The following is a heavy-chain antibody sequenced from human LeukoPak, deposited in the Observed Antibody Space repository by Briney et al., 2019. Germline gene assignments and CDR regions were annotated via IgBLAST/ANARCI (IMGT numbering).Heavy chain of an antibody. CDR1: GGSVSSGSYY. Sequence: SETLSLTCTVSGGSVSSGSYYWSWIRQPPGKGLGWIGYIHYTGTTNYNPSLKSRVTISVDTSKNQFSLKLSSVTAADTAVYYCGRTPLVVVTKGAFDLWGQGTMVTVSS. J-gene: IGHJ3*01. CDR2: IHYTGTT. D-gene: IGHD3-22*01. V-gene: IGHV4-61*01. CDR3: GRTPLVVVTKGAFDL.